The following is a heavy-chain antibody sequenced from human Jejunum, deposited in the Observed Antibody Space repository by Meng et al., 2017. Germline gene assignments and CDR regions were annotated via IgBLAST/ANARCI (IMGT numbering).Heavy chain of an antibody. CDR2: FHISGKT. D-gene: IGHD3-22*01. Sequence: SEILSLTCNVSDDSLTRDTWSWIRLPTGKGLEWIGRFHISGKTHYSPSLQSRVTMSVDTSKKQFSLRMTSVTAADTAVYYCAREFSRGDVGRAFDIWGQGTMVTVSS. V-gene: IGHV4-4*07. J-gene: IGHJ3*02. CDR1: DDSLTRDT. CDR3: AREFSRGDVGRAFDI.